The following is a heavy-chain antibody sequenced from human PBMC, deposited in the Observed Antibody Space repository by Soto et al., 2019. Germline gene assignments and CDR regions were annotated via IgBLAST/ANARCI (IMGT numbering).Heavy chain of an antibody. J-gene: IGHJ4*02. V-gene: IGHV4-31*03. CDR3: ARMADYFDSSGYYQERDY. Sequence: SETLSLTCTVSGGSISSGGYYWSWIRQFPGKGLEWIGYIHYSGKTYYNPSLKSRVTISVATSNSQFSLKLSPVIAADTAVYCCARMADYFDSSGYYQERDYWGQGTLVTVSS. D-gene: IGHD3-22*01. CDR1: GGSISSGGYY. CDR2: IHYSGKT.